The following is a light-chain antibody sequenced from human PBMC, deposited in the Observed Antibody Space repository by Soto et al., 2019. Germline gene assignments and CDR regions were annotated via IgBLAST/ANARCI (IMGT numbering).Light chain of an antibody. J-gene: IGLJ2*01. CDR3: QSYDTGLRGMI. Sequence: QSVLTQPPSVSGAPGQRVTISCTGTSSNIGADYNVHWYRQLPGTAPKLLIYGNNHRPSGVPDRFSGSKSGPSASLAITGLQTEDEADYYCQSYDTGLRGMIFGGGTKRTVL. CDR1: SSNIGADYN. CDR2: GNN. V-gene: IGLV1-40*01.